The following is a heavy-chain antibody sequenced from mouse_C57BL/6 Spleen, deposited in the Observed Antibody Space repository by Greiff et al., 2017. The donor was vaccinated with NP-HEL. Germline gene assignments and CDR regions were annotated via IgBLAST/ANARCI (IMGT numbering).Heavy chain of an antibody. Sequence: QVQLQQPGAELVKPGASVKLSCKASGYTFTSYWMHWVKQRPGQGLEWIGMIHPNSGSTNYNEKFKSKATLTVYKSSSTAYMQLSSLTSEDSAVYYCARSGPPYAMDYWGQGTSVTVSS. CDR1: GYTFTSYW. D-gene: IGHD3-1*01. V-gene: IGHV1-64*01. CDR2: IHPNSGST. CDR3: ARSGPPYAMDY. J-gene: IGHJ4*01.